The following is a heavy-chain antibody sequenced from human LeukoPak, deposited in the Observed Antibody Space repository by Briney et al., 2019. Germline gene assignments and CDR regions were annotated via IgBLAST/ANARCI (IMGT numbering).Heavy chain of an antibody. CDR2: IYSGGST. Sequence: PGGSLRLSCAASGFTVSSNYMSWVRQAPGKGLEWVSVIYSGGSTYYADSVKGRFTISRDNAKNSLYLQMNSLRAEDTAVYYCAREGYSGSYPHIDYWGQGTLVTVSS. J-gene: IGHJ4*02. CDR3: AREGYSGSYPHIDY. D-gene: IGHD1-26*01. V-gene: IGHV3-66*01. CDR1: GFTVSSNY.